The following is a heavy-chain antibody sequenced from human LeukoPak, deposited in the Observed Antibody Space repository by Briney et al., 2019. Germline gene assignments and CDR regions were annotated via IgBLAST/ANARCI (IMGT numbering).Heavy chain of an antibody. CDR3: ARGVYGSQDY. J-gene: IGHJ4*02. Sequence: SETLSLTCTVSGGSISSYYWSWIRQPAGKGLEWIGRIYTSGSTNYNPSLKSRLTISIDVSKNHFSLELTSVTATDTAVYYCARGVYGSQDYWGQGTLVIVSS. V-gene: IGHV4-4*07. CDR2: IYTSGST. D-gene: IGHD1-26*01. CDR1: GGSISSYY.